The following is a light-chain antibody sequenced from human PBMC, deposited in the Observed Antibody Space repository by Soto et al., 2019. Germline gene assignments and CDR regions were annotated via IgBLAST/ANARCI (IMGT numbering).Light chain of an antibody. CDR3: QQYNNWPPIT. Sequence: EIVMTQSPATLSVSPGERATLSCRASQSVSSNLAWYQQKPGQAPRLLMFGVSTRAAGIPGRFSGSGSGTEFTLTISSLQSEDFAVYYCQQYNNWPPITFGQGTRLEIK. J-gene: IGKJ5*01. CDR2: GVS. V-gene: IGKV3-15*01. CDR1: QSVSSN.